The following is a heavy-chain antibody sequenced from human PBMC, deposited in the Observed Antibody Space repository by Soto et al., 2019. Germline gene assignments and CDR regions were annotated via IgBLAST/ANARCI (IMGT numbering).Heavy chain of an antibody. CDR2: IWYDGSNK. Sequence: QVQLVESGGGVVQPGRSLRLSCAASGFTFSSYGMHWVRQAPGKGLEWVAVIWYDGSNKYYADSVKGRFTISRDNSKNTLYLQMNSLRAEDTAVYYCARDRGYCTNGVCYTFAYWGQGTLVTVSS. CDR1: GFTFSSYG. J-gene: IGHJ4*02. D-gene: IGHD2-8*01. V-gene: IGHV3-33*01. CDR3: ARDRGYCTNGVCYTFAY.